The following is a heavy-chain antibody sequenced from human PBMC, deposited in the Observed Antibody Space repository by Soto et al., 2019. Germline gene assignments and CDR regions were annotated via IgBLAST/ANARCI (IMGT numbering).Heavy chain of an antibody. CDR3: ARDGSGHPYYSDN. Sequence: SETLSLTCAVSGGSISSSNWWSWVRQPPGKGLEWIGEIYHSGTTNYNPSLKSRVTMSVDKSKHQFSLKLHFVTAADTAVYYCARDGSGHPYYSDNWGQRTLVTVSS. CDR1: GGSISSSNW. J-gene: IGHJ4*02. CDR2: IYHSGTT. V-gene: IGHV4-4*02. D-gene: IGHD2-15*01.